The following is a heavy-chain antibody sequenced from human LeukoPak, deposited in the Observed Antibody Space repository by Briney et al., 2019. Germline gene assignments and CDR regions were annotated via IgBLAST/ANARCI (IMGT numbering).Heavy chain of an antibody. J-gene: IGHJ3*02. CDR2: ISWDGGST. CDR3: AKGGYSYGYDAFDI. V-gene: IGHV3-43D*04. Sequence: GGSLRLSCAASGFTFDDYAMHWVRQAPGKGLEWVSLISWDGGSTYYADSVKGRFTISRDNSKNSLYLQMNSLRAEDTALYYCAKGGYSYGYDAFDIWGQGTMVTVSS. D-gene: IGHD5-18*01. CDR1: GFTFDDYA.